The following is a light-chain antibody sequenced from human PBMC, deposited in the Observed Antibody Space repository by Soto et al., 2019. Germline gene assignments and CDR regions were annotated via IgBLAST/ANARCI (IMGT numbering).Light chain of an antibody. Sequence: IVLTQSPFTLPLSPGARATLSCRASQSISRSYFAWYQQKPGQTPRLLIYRISTRATGIPERVSGSGSGTDFTLTISRLEPEDFEVYYCQQFGSSPSTFGQGTKVDIK. CDR3: QQFGSSPST. J-gene: IGKJ1*01. CDR2: RIS. V-gene: IGKV3-20*01. CDR1: QSISRSY.